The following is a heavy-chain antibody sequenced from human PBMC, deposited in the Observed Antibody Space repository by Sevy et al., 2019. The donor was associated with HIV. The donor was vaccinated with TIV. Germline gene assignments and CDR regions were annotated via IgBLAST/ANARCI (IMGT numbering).Heavy chain of an antibody. J-gene: IGHJ3*02. Sequence: ASVKVSCKASGYTFTSYYMHWVRQAPGQGLEWMGIINPSGGSTSYAQKFQGRVTMTRDTSTSTVYMELSSLRSEDTAVYYCARDPNIVLVPAANAFDIWGHGTMVTVSS. CDR3: ARDPNIVLVPAANAFDI. CDR1: GYTFTSYY. V-gene: IGHV1-46*01. D-gene: IGHD2-2*01. CDR2: INPSGGST.